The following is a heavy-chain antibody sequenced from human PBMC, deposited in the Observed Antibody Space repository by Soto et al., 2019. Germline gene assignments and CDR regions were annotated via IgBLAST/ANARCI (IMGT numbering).Heavy chain of an antibody. J-gene: IGHJ4*02. CDR1: GYSFAGYW. CDR3: AKQISDSDTGAIRKFYFDS. D-gene: IGHD2-21*01. V-gene: IGHV5-10-1*01. Sequence: GESLKISCKGSGYSFAGYWITWVRQKPGKGLEWMGRIDPSDSQTYYSPSFRGHVTISVTKSITTVFLQWSSLRASDTAMYYCAKQISDSDTGAIRKFYFDSWAQGTPVPVSS. CDR2: IDPSDSQT.